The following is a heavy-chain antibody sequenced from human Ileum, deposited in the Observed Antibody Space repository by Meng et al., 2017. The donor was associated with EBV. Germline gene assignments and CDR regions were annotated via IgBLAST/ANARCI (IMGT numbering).Heavy chain of an antibody. CDR2: MNPKTGTA. J-gene: IGHJ4*02. Sequence: QRVESWAELKKPGASVKVSCKASGYTLTNYDISWVRQATGQGLEWMGWMNPKTGTAHYAQKFQGRVSMTRDTSITTAYMELSSLTSEDTAVYYCVRTLERGDYWGQGTLVTVSS. CDR1: GYTLTNYD. D-gene: IGHD5-24*01. V-gene: IGHV1-8*01. CDR3: VRTLERGDY.